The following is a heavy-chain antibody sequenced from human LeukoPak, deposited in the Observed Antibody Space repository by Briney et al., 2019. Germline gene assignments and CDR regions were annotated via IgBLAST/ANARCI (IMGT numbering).Heavy chain of an antibody. J-gene: IGHJ3*02. CDR3: AGSGGDDAFDI. V-gene: IGHV4-34*01. Sequence: SETLSLTCAVYGGSFSGYYWSWIRQPPGKGLEWIGEINHSGSTNYNPSLKSRVTISVDTSKNQFSLKLSSVTAADTAVYYCAGSGGDDAFDIWGQGTMVTVSS. CDR1: GGSFSGYY. D-gene: IGHD3-16*01. CDR2: INHSGST.